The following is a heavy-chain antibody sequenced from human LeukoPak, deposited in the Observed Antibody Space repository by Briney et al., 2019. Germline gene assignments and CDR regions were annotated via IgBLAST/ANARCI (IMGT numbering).Heavy chain of an antibody. D-gene: IGHD6-6*01. V-gene: IGHV4-39*01. J-gene: IGHJ6*02. CDR3: ARPGSSSSRYYYYYGMDV. Sequence: SGTLSLTCTVSGGSISSSSYYWGWIRQPPGRGLEWFGSIYYSGSTYYNPSLKSRVTISVNTSKNQFSLKLSSVTAADTAVYYCARPGSSSSRYYYYYGMDVWGQGTTVTVSS. CDR2: IYYSGST. CDR1: GGSISSSSYY.